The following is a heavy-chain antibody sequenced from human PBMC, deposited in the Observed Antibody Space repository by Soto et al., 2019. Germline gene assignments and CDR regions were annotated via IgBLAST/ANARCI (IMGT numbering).Heavy chain of an antibody. Sequence: SGGSLRLSCAASGFTFSSYAMHWVRQAPGKGLEWVAVISYDGSNKYYADSVKGRFTISRDNSKNTLYLQMNSLGAEDTAVYYCARALAVLRFLEWSGTDVWGQGTTVTVSS. CDR2: ISYDGSNK. J-gene: IGHJ6*02. CDR3: ARALAVLRFLEWSGTDV. CDR1: GFTFSSYA. V-gene: IGHV3-30-3*01. D-gene: IGHD3-3*01.